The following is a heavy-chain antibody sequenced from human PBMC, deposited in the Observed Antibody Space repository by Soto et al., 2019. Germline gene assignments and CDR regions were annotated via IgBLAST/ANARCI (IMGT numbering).Heavy chain of an antibody. D-gene: IGHD3-22*01. Sequence: PSETLSLTCTVSGGSISSGGYYWSWIRQPPGKGLEWIGYIYYRGSTYYNPSLKSRVTISVDTSKNQFSLKLSSVTAAATAVYYCASTYSSDSSGCVDVWGQGTTVTVSS. CDR1: GGSISSGGYY. J-gene: IGHJ6*02. CDR2: IYYRGST. V-gene: IGHV4-30-4*01. CDR3: ASTYSSDSSGCVDV.